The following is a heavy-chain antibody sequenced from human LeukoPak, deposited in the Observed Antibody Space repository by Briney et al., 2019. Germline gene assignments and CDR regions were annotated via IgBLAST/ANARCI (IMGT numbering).Heavy chain of an antibody. CDR1: GFTFDDYA. CDR2: ISWNSGSI. D-gene: IGHD2-8*02. Sequence: GGSLRLSCAASGFTFDDYAMHWVRQAPGKGLEWVSGISWNSGSIGYADSVKGRFTISRDNAKNSLYLQMNSLRAEDTALYYCAKDRGRVLRSSFDYWGQGTLVTVSS. J-gene: IGHJ4*02. V-gene: IGHV3-9*01. CDR3: AKDRGRVLRSSFDY.